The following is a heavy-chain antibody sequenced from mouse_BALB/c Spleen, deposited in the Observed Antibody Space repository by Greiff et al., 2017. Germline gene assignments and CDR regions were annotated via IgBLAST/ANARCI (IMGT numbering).Heavy chain of an antibody. CDR2: INPSSGYT. V-gene: IGHV1-4*02. Sequence: QVQLKESAAELARPGASVKMSCKASGYTFTSYTMHWVKQRPGQGLEWIGYINPSSGYTEYNQKFKDKTTLTADKSSSTAYMQLSSLTSEDSAVYYCARDGNYDFDYWGQGTTLTVSS. D-gene: IGHD2-1*01. CDR3: ARDGNYDFDY. J-gene: IGHJ2*01. CDR1: GYTFTSYT.